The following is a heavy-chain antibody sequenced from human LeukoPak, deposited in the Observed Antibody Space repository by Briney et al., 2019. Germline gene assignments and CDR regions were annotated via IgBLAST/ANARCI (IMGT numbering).Heavy chain of an antibody. D-gene: IGHD3-9*01. CDR3: ARYDILTGLC. Sequence: GASVKVSCKASGYTFTGYYMHWVRQAPGQGLEWMGWINPNSGGTNYAQKFQGRVTMTRDTSISTAYMELSRPRSDDTAVYYCARYDILTGLCWGQGTLVTVSS. V-gene: IGHV1-2*02. CDR2: INPNSGGT. J-gene: IGHJ4*02. CDR1: GYTFTGYY.